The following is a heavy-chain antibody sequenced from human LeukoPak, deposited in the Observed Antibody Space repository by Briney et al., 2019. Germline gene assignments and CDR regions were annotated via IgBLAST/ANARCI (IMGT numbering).Heavy chain of an antibody. Sequence: ASVKVSCKASGYTFTSYYMHWVRQAPGQGLDGMGIINPSGGSTSYPQKLQGRVTMNRDTSTSTVYMELSSLRSEDTAVYYCARGLPGYSYGYGWFDPWGKGTLVTVSS. CDR2: INPSGGST. D-gene: IGHD5-18*01. V-gene: IGHV1-46*01. CDR1: GYTFTSYY. J-gene: IGHJ5*02. CDR3: ARGLPGYSYGYGWFDP.